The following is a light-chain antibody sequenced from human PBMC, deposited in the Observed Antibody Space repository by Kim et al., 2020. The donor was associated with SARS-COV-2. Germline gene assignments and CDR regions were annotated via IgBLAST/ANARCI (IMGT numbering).Light chain of an antibody. CDR2: AAS. CDR1: QSVTSSY. V-gene: IGKV3-20*01. CDR3: QQYAGSPAT. Sequence: EIVLTQSPGTLSLSPGERATLSCRASQSVTSSYLAWYQQKPGQAPRLLIYAASSRATGIPDRFSGSGSGTEFTLTINRLEPEDFAVYYCQQYAGSPATFGQGTKVDIK. J-gene: IGKJ1*01.